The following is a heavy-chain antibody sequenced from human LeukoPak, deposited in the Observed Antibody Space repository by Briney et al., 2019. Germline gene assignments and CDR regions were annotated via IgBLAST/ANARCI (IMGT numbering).Heavy chain of an antibody. CDR3: AKGRWFGESSYY. CDR1: EFIVSINY. D-gene: IGHD3-10*01. Sequence: PGGSLRLSCAASEFIVSINYMTWVRQAPGKGLEWVSLIYSRDDTKYADSVKGRFTISRDNSKNTLYLQMNSLRAEDTAVYYCAKGRWFGESSYYWGQGTLVTVSS. J-gene: IGHJ4*02. V-gene: IGHV3-66*03. CDR2: IYSRDDT.